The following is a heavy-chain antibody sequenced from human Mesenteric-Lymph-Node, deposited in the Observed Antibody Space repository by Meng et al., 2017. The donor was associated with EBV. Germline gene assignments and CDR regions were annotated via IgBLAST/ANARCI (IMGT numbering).Heavy chain of an antibody. J-gene: IGHJ5*02. Sequence: VQLQQWGAGLLKPSETLSLTCVIYGGSFSGYSWNWIRQAPGKGLECIGKIHHSETADYNPSLEDRVIISADTSKNQFSLKLTSVTAADTAVYYCARQGYCRTTTCSTWFDPWGQGTLVTVSS. D-gene: IGHD2-2*01. V-gene: IGHV4-34*01. CDR2: IHHSETA. CDR1: GGSFSGYS. CDR3: ARQGYCRTTTCSTWFDP.